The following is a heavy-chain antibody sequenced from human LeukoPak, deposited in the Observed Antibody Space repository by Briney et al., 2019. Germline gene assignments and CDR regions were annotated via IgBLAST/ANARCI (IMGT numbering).Heavy chain of an antibody. CDR3: ARGDAFSGDH. CDR1: GFTFSNFW. V-gene: IGHV3-7*04. J-gene: IGHJ4*02. CDR2: IHPEGNEK. Sequence: PGGSLRLSCAVSGFTFSNFWMSWVRQAPGRGLEWVANIHPEGNEKYHVGSVEGRFVISRDNTKNLLFLQMSGLRVEDTALYYCARGDAFSGDHWGQGTLVTVS.